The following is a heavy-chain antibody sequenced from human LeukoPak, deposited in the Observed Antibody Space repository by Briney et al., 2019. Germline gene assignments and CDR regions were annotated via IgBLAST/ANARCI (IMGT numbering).Heavy chain of an antibody. D-gene: IGHD3-9*01. CDR3: ARYRGTPTYYDILTGYYRTPYNWFDP. V-gene: IGHV4-39*07. Sequence: SETLSLTCTVSGGSISSSSYYWGWIRQPPGKGLEWIGSIHYSGSTNYNPSLKSRVTISVDTSKNQFSLKLSSVTAADTAVYYCARYRGTPTYYDILTGYYRTPYNWFDPWGQGTLVTVSS. CDR1: GGSISSSSYY. J-gene: IGHJ5*02. CDR2: IHYSGST.